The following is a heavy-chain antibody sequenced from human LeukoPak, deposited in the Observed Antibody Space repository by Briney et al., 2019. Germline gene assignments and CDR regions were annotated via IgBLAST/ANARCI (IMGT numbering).Heavy chain of an antibody. V-gene: IGHV1-18*01. CDR2: ISAYNGNT. CDR1: GYTFTSYG. D-gene: IGHD3-9*01. Sequence: GASVKVSCKASGYTFTSYGISWVRQAPGQGLEWMGWISAYNGNTNYAQKLQGRVTMTTDTSTSTAYMELRSLRSDDTAVYYCARDSAGYDILTGYYEFDYWGQGTLVTVSS. CDR3: ARDSAGYDILTGYYEFDY. J-gene: IGHJ4*02.